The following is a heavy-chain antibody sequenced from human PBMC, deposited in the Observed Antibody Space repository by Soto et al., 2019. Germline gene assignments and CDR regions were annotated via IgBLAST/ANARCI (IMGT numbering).Heavy chain of an antibody. CDR3: AKEGVEAWFGELTQYYYGMGV. J-gene: IGHJ6*02. CDR1: GFTFSSYA. CDR2: ISGSGGST. D-gene: IGHD3-10*01. Sequence: EVQLLESGGGLVQPGGSLRLSCAASGFTFSSYAMSWVRQAPGKGLEWVSAISGSGGSTYYADSVKGRFTISRDNSKNTLYLQMNSLRAEDTAVYYCAKEGVEAWFGELTQYYYGMGVWGPGTTVPVSS. V-gene: IGHV3-23*01.